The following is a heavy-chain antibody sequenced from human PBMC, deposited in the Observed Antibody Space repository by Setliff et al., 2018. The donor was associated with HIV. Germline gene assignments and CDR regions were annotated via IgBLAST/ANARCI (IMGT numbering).Heavy chain of an antibody. Sequence: GGSLRLSCAASGFTFNSHAMYWVRQAPGKGLEWVAGISGAGATTYYADSVKGRFTISRDNSKDTLYLQMNSLRAEDTAVYYCAKDGYSDYLNSYFDYWGQGTLVTVSS. J-gene: IGHJ4*02. CDR1: GFTFNSHA. CDR2: ISGAGATT. V-gene: IGHV3-23*01. D-gene: IGHD4-17*01. CDR3: AKDGYSDYLNSYFDY.